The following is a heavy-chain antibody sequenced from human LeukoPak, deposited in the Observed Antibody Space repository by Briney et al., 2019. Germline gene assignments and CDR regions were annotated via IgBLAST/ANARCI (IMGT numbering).Heavy chain of an antibody. CDR3: ARDGIAARSGWFDP. CDR1: GGSISSYY. Sequence: SETLSLTCTVSGGSISSYYWSWIRQPPGKGLELIGYIYYSGSTNYNPSLKSRVTISVDTSKNQFSLKLSSVTAADTAVYYCARDGIAARSGWFDPGAREPWSPSPQ. V-gene: IGHV4-59*01. CDR2: IYYSGST. J-gene: IGHJ5*02. D-gene: IGHD6-6*01.